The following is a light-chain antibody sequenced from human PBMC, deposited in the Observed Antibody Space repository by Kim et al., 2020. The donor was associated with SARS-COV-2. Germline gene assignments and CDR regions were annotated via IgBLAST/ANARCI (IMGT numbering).Light chain of an antibody. CDR2: DVN. Sequence: GQSITISCTGTSSDVGGYNYVSWYQQHPGKAPKLMIYDVNHRPSGVSDRFSGSKSGNTASLTISGLQAEDEADYYCSSYTSNSTYVFGTGTKVTVL. V-gene: IGLV2-14*03. J-gene: IGLJ1*01. CDR3: SSYTSNSTYV. CDR1: SSDVGGYNY.